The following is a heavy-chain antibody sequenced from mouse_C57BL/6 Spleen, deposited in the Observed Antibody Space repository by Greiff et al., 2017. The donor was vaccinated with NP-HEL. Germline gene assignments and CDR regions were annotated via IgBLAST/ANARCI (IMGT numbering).Heavy chain of an antibody. CDR2: IHPNSGST. Sequence: QVQLQQPGAELVKPGASVKLSCKASGYTFTSYWMHWVKQRPGQGLEWLGMIHPNSGSTNYNEKFKSKATLTVDQSSRTAYMQLSSLTSEDSAVYYWARSLYGSREGDYAMDYWGQGTSVTVSS. CDR3: ARSLYGSREGDYAMDY. J-gene: IGHJ4*01. D-gene: IGHD1-1*01. V-gene: IGHV1-64*01. CDR1: GYTFTSYW.